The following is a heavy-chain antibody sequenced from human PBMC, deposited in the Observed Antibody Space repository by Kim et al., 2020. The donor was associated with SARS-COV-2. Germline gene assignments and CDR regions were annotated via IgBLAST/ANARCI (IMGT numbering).Heavy chain of an antibody. CDR1: GYTFTTYG. Sequence: ASVKVSCKASGYTFTTYGISWVRQAPGQGLEWMGWISPYNGNINYGQNLQGRVTVTTDTSTNTAYMELRSLRSHDTAVYYCARDIVTPGGRFGYWGQGTLVTVSS. CDR3: ARDIVTPGGRFGY. CDR2: ISPYNGNI. D-gene: IGHD2-15*01. V-gene: IGHV1-18*01. J-gene: IGHJ4*02.